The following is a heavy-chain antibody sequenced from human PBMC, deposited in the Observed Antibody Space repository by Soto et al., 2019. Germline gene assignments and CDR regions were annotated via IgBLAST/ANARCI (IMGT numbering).Heavy chain of an antibody. Sequence: EVQLVESGGGLVKPGGSLRLYCAASGFTFSSYSMNWVRQAPGKGLEWVSSISSSSSYIYYADSVKGRFTISRDNAKNSLYLQLTSLTTEDTAVYYCAREVGYYYYMDVWGKGTTVTVSS. CDR1: GFTFSSYS. CDR3: AREVGYYYYMDV. CDR2: ISSSSSYI. J-gene: IGHJ6*03. V-gene: IGHV3-21*01.